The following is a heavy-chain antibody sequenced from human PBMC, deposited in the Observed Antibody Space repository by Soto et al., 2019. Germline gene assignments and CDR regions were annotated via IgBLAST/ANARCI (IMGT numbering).Heavy chain of an antibody. CDR2: ISAYNGNT. CDR3: ARDQVLLLWFGEPTNGMDV. D-gene: IGHD3-10*01. Sequence: QVQLVQSGAEVKKPGASVKVSCKASGYTFTSYGISWVRQAPGQGLEWMGWISAYNGNTNYAQKLQGRVTMTTDTSPSTAYMELRSLRSDDTAVYYCARDQVLLLWFGEPTNGMDVWGQGTTVTVSS. V-gene: IGHV1-18*01. J-gene: IGHJ6*02. CDR1: GYTFTSYG.